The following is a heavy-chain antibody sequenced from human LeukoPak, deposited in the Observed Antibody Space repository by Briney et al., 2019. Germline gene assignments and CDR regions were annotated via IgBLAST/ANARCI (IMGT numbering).Heavy chain of an antibody. CDR1: GFTFSDYY. D-gene: IGHD5-18*01. CDR2: ISSSGSTI. J-gene: IGHJ4*02. CDR3: ARGLIVDTFDY. V-gene: IGHV3-11*01. Sequence: GGSPRLSCAASGFTFSDYYMSWIRQAPGEGLEWVSYISSSGSTIYYADSVKGRFTISRDNAKNSLYLQMNSLRAEDTAVYYCARGLIVDTFDYWGQGTLVTVSS.